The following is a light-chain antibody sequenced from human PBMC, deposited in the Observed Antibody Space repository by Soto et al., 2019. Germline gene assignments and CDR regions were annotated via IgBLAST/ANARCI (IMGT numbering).Light chain of an antibody. Sequence: QSALTQPASVSGSPGPSITISCTGTSSDVGGYNYVSWYQQHPGKDPKLMIYDVSNRPSGVSNPFSGSKSGNTASLTISGLQAEDESDYYCSSYTSSSTLEVVFGGGTQLTVL. CDR2: DVS. V-gene: IGLV2-14*01. J-gene: IGLJ2*01. CDR1: SSDVGGYNY. CDR3: SSYTSSSTLEVV.